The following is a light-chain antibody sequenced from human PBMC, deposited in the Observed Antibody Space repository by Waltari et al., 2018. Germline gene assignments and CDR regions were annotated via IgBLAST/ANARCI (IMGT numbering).Light chain of an antibody. CDR1: SSDVGGYNY. CDR2: DVS. V-gene: IGLV2-8*01. J-gene: IGLJ1*01. CDR3: LSYAGNDGYF. Sequence: QSALTQPPSASGSPGQSVTISCTGTSSDVGGYNYVSWYQHHPGKAPKLMLTDVSKRPSGVPGRFSGSQSGNTASLTISGLQADDEADYYCLSYAGNDGYFFGTGTRVTVL.